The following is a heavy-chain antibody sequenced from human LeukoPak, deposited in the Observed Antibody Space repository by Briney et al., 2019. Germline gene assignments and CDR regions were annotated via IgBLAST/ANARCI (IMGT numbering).Heavy chain of an antibody. D-gene: IGHD2-21*02. CDR1: GFTVSSNY. Sequence: GGSLRLSCAASGFTVSSNYMSWVRQAPGKGLEWVSVIYSGGSTYYADSVKGRFTISRDNSKNTLYLQMNSLRAEDTAVYYCARDRRPYCGGNCYSWLDYWGQGTLVTVSS. V-gene: IGHV3-66*01. J-gene: IGHJ4*02. CDR3: ARDRRPYCGGNCYSWLDY. CDR2: IYSGGST.